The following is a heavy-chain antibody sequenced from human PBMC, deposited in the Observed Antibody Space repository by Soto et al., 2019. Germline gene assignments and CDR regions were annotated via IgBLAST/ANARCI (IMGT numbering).Heavy chain of an antibody. CDR3: ARVNVGGSVSYYRETTWYFDL. V-gene: IGHV1-69*01. Sequence: QVQLVQSGAEVKKPGSSVKVSCKASGGTFSSYAISWVRQATGQGLEWMGGIIPIFGTANYAQKFQGRVTITADESTSTAYMELSSLRSEDTAVYYCARVNVGGSVSYYRETTWYFDLWGRGTLVTVST. CDR2: IIPIFGTA. J-gene: IGHJ2*01. D-gene: IGHD3-10*01. CDR1: GGTFSSYA.